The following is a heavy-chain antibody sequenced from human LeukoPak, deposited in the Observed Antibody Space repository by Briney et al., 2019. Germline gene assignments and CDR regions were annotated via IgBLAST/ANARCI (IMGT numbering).Heavy chain of an antibody. Sequence: GGSLRLSCAASGFTFSSYWMHWVRQAPGKGLVWVSRIYSDGSSIGYAGSVKGRFTISRDNAKNTLYLQMNSLRVEDTAVYYCTRDPRHFDSCGQGTLVTVSS. J-gene: IGHJ5*01. D-gene: IGHD6-6*01. CDR3: TRDPRHFDS. CDR2: IYSDGSSI. CDR1: GFTFSSYW. V-gene: IGHV3-74*01.